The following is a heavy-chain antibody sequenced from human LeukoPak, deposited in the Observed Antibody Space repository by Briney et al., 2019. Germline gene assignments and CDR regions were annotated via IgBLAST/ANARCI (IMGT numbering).Heavy chain of an antibody. D-gene: IGHD6-6*01. CDR2: ISYDGSNK. CDR3: AKGGAARPKIV. Sequence: GGSLRLSCAASGFTFSSYGMHWVRQAPGKGLEWVAVISYDGSNKYYADSVKGRFTISRDNSKNTLYLQMNSLRAEDTAVYYCAKGGAARPKIVWGQGTLVTVSS. J-gene: IGHJ4*02. V-gene: IGHV3-30*18. CDR1: GFTFSSYG.